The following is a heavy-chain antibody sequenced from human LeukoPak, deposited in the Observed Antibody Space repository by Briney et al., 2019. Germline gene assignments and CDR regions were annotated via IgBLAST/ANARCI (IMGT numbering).Heavy chain of an antibody. CDR1: GASISSSTSY. V-gene: IGHV4-39*01. J-gene: IGHJ4*02. CDR3: ARQTATDGSSFDY. CDR2: ISYSGST. Sequence: SQTLSLTCTVSGASISSSTSYWGWIRQPPGKGLEWVGSISYSGSTYYNPSLKSRLTISLDTSKKQFSLKVSSVTAADTALYFCARQTATDGSSFDYWGQGTLVTVSS. D-gene: IGHD3-10*01.